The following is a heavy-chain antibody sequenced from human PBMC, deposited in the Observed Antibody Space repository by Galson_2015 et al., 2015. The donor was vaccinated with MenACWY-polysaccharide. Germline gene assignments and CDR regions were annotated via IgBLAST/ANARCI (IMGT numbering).Heavy chain of an antibody. Sequence: CAISGDSVSSNSAAWNWIRQSPSRGLEWLGRTSYRSKWYNDYAVSVKGRITINPDTSKNQFSLQLNSVTPEDTAVYYCARGEDYEDSTGYYPDVFDYWGQGTLVTVSS. D-gene: IGHD3-22*01. V-gene: IGHV6-1*01. CDR1: GDSVSSNSAA. CDR2: TSYRSKWYN. J-gene: IGHJ4*02. CDR3: ARGEDYEDSTGYYPDVFDY.